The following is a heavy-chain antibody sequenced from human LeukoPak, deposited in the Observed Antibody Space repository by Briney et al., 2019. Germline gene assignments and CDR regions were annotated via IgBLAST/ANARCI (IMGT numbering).Heavy chain of an antibody. CDR3: SRAVRLHRGFPIAVPSTTNYYFDY. V-gene: IGHV1-2*04. CDR2: INPNSGGT. Sequence: ASVKVSCKASGYTFTGYYMHWVRQAPGQGLEWMGWINPNSGGTNYAQKFQGWVTMTRDTSISTAYMELSRLRSDDTAVYYCSRAVRLHRGFPIAVPSTTNYYFDYWGQGTLVTVAS. D-gene: IGHD6-13*01. J-gene: IGHJ4*02. CDR1: GYTFTGYY.